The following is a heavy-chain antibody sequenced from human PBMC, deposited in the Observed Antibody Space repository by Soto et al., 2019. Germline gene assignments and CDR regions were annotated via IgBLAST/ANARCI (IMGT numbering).Heavy chain of an antibody. CDR2: ILYDGSKE. J-gene: IGHJ4*02. Sequence: GGSLRLSCTDSGFSFNTYVMDWVRQAPGKGLEWVARILYDGSKEYYADPVKGRFTISRDNSKNTLYLQMDRLRVEDTAVYFCAKGLALMADHWGQGTPVTVSS. CDR1: GFSFNTYV. CDR3: AKGLALMADH. D-gene: IGHD2-21*01. V-gene: IGHV3-30*18.